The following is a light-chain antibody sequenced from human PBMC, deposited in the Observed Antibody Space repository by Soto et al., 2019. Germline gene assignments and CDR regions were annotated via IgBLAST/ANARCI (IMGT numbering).Light chain of an antibody. CDR2: AAS. CDR1: QGIRDA. V-gene: IGKV1-17*01. Sequence: DIPMTQSPSSLSASVGDRVTITCRASQGIRDALGWYQQKPGKAPKRLIYAASSLQSGVPSRFSGSGSGTEFTLTLSRQQPEEFATYYCLQHNSYPQTFGQGTKVEIK. J-gene: IGKJ1*01. CDR3: LQHNSYPQT.